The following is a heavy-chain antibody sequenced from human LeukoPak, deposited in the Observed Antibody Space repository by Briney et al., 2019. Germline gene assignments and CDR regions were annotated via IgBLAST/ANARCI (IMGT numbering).Heavy chain of an antibody. CDR3: ARAGPVEGWAFDI. J-gene: IGHJ3*02. V-gene: IGHV3-23*01. CDR2: ISGSGGST. D-gene: IGHD3-3*01. Sequence: GGSLRLSCAASGFTFSSYAMGWVRQAPGKGLEWVSAISGSGGSTYYADSVKGRFTISRDNSKNTLYLQMNSLRAEDTAVYYCARAGPVEGWAFDIWGQGTMVTVSS. CDR1: GFTFSSYA.